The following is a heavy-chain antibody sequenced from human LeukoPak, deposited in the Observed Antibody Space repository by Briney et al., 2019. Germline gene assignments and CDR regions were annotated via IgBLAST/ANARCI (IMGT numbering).Heavy chain of an antibody. V-gene: IGHV3-53*01. D-gene: IGHD1-26*01. J-gene: IGHJ4*02. CDR1: GLTVGNNY. CDR2: IYSGGST. Sequence: GGSLRLSCAVSGLTVGNNYMSWVRQAPGKGLEWVSVIYSGGSTYYADSVKGRFTISRDNSKNTVYLQMNSLRDGDTAVYYCARNVGYWGQGTLVTVSS. CDR3: ARNVGY.